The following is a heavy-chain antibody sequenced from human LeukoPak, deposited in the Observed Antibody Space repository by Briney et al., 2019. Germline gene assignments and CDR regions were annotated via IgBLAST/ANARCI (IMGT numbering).Heavy chain of an antibody. D-gene: IGHD3-22*01. CDR2: IYYSGST. J-gene: IGHJ5*02. CDR1: GGSISSSSYY. Sequence: SETLSLTCTVSGGSISSSSYYWGWIRQPPGKGLEWIGSIYYSGSTYYNPSLKSRVTTSVDTPKNQFSLKLSSVTAADTAVYYCARTDSSGYYYWFDPWGQGTLVTVSS. V-gene: IGHV4-39*07. CDR3: ARTDSSGYYYWFDP.